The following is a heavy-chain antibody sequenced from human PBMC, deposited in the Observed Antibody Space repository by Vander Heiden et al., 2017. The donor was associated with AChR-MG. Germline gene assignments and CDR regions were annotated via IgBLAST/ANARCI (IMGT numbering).Heavy chain of an antibody. Sequence: QVQLVQSGAEVKKPGSSVKVSCKASGGPFSSYAISWVRQATVQGLEWIGGIIPIFGTANYAQKFQGRVTITADESTSTAYMELSSLRSEDTAVYYCARAAPYSSSWYFDYWGQGTLVTVSS. J-gene: IGHJ4*02. V-gene: IGHV1-69*01. CDR2: IIPIFGTA. CDR3: ARAAPYSSSWYFDY. D-gene: IGHD6-13*01. CDR1: GGPFSSYA.